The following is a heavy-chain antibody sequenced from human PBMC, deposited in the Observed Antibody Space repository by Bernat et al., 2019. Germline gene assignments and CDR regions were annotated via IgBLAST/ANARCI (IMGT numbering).Heavy chain of an antibody. CDR1: GGSFSGYY. CDR3: ARGMAAAGTLLYGMDV. CDR2: INHSGST. Sequence: QVQLQQWGAGLLKPSETLSLTCAVYGGSFSGYYWSWLRQPPGKGLEWIGEINHSGSTNYNPSLKSRVTISVDTSKNQFSLKLSTVTAADTAVYYCARGMAAAGTLLYGMDVWGQGTTVTVSS. D-gene: IGHD6-13*01. J-gene: IGHJ6*02. V-gene: IGHV4-34*01.